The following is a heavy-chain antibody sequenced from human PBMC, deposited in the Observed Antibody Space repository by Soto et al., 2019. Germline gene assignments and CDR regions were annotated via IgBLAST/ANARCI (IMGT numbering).Heavy chain of an antibody. CDR3: AREAREYYFDY. Sequence: GGSLRLSCAASGFTFSSYDMHWVRQATGKGLEWVSAIGTAGDTYYPGSVKGRFTISRENAKNSLYLQMNSLRAGDTAVYYCAREAREYYFDYWGQGTLVTVSS. J-gene: IGHJ4*02. V-gene: IGHV3-13*01. CDR1: GFTFSSYD. CDR2: IGTAGDT.